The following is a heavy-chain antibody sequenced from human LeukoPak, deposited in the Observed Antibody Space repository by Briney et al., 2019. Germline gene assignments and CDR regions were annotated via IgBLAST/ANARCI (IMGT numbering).Heavy chain of an antibody. D-gene: IGHD3-10*02. J-gene: IGHJ6*04. CDR1: GFTFSSYA. CDR3: AELGITMIGGV. Sequence: GRSLRLSCAASGFTFSSYAMHWVRQAPGKGLEWVAVISYDESYKYYADSVKGRFTISRDNSKNTLYLQMNSLRAEDTAVYYCAELGITMIGGVWGEGTTVTISS. CDR2: ISYDESYK. V-gene: IGHV3-30*04.